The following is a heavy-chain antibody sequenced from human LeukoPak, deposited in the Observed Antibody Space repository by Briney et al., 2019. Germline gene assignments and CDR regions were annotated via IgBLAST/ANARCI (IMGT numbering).Heavy chain of an antibody. D-gene: IGHD2-8*01. CDR2: ISGSGGST. Sequence: GGSLRLSCAASGFTFSSYAMSWVRQAPGKGLEWVSAISGSGGSTYYADSVKGRFTISRDNSKNTLYLQMDSLRTEDTATYYCARDLLLAYATPTLFDYWGQGTLVTVSS. V-gene: IGHV3-23*01. J-gene: IGHJ4*02. CDR1: GFTFSSYA. CDR3: ARDLLLAYATPTLFDY.